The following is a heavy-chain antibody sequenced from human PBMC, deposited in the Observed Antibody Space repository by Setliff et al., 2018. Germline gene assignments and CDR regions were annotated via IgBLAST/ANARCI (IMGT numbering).Heavy chain of an antibody. D-gene: IGHD3-9*01. Sequence: SETLSLTCTVSGGSIRSATYYWGWIRQAPGKGLEWIGSISYSGSTYYNPSLESRVTISVDTSKNRFSLRLRPVTAADTAVYFCARDFELLENYDIRGVFFDYWGQGTLVTVSS. CDR2: ISYSGST. CDR1: GGSIRSATYY. J-gene: IGHJ4*01. V-gene: IGHV4-39*07. CDR3: ARDFELLENYDIRGVFFDY.